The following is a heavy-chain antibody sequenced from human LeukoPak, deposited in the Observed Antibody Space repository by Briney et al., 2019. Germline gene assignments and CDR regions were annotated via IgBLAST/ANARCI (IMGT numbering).Heavy chain of an antibody. V-gene: IGHV3-11*01. J-gene: IGHJ4*02. Sequence: PGWSLRLSCSASGFSFSDSYMSWFRLSAEKGLEWIAYITSSGTTTEYADSVRGRFTISRVNAKNSLYLQMNSLRPEDTAVYYCARDPDYGDPYWGQGTLVTVSS. CDR3: ARDPDYGDPY. D-gene: IGHD4/OR15-4a*01. CDR2: ITSSGTTT. CDR1: GFSFSDSY.